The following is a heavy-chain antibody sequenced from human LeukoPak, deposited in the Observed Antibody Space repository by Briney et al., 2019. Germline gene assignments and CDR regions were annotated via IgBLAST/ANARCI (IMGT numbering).Heavy chain of an antibody. CDR2: ISSSSSYI. Sequence: GGSLRLSCAASGFTFSSYSMNWVRQAPGKGLEWVSSISSSSSYIYYADSVKGRFTISRGNAKNSLYLQMNSLRAEDTAVYYCARDQVVVAATKYYYYYYYMDVWGKGTTVTVSS. CDR3: ARDQVVVAATKYYYYYYYMDV. D-gene: IGHD2-15*01. CDR1: GFTFSSYS. J-gene: IGHJ6*03. V-gene: IGHV3-21*01.